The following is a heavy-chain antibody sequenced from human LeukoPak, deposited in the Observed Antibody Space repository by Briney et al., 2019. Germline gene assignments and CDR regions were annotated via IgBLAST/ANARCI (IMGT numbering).Heavy chain of an antibody. CDR3: ARDKAIFGVVITPHLVDY. CDR2: ISSSGSTM. V-gene: IGHV3-11*04. J-gene: IGHJ4*02. Sequence: PGGSLRLSCAASGFTFSDYYMSWIRQAPGKGLEWVSYISSSGSTMYYADSVKGRFTISRDNAKNSLSLQMNSLRAEDTAVYYCARDKAIFGVVITPHLVDYWGQGTLVTVSS. D-gene: IGHD3-3*01. CDR1: GFTFSDYY.